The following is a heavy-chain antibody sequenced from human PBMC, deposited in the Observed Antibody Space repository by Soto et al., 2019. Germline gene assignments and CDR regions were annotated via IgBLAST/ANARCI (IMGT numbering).Heavy chain of an antibody. CDR2: ISYDGSNK. CDR3: AREGGASSSPVHDAFDI. Sequence: GGSLRLSCAASGFTFSSYAMHWVRQAPGKGLEWVAVISYDGSNKYYADSVKGRFTNSRDNSKNTLYLQMNSLRAEDTAVYYCAREGGASSSPVHDAFDIWGQGTMVTVSS. J-gene: IGHJ3*02. CDR1: GFTFSSYA. D-gene: IGHD6-13*01. V-gene: IGHV3-30-3*01.